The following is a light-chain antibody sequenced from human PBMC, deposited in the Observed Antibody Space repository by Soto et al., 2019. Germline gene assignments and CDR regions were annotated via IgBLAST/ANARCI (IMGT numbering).Light chain of an antibody. CDR3: QQANSFPLT. CDR1: QSVSSNN. CDR2: GAS. J-gene: IGKJ4*01. Sequence: EIVLTQSPGTLSLSPGERATLSCRASQSVSSNNLAWYQHKRGQAPRLLMYGASSRATGIPDRFSGSGSGTDFTLTITRLEPEDFATYYCQQANSFPLTFGGGTKVEIK. V-gene: IGKV3-20*01.